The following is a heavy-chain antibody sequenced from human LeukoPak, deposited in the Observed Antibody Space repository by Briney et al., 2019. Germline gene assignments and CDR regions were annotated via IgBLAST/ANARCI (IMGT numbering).Heavy chain of an antibody. Sequence: PSQTLSLTCTVSGGSISSGGYYWRWIRQHPGKGLEWIGYIYYSGSTYYNPSLKSRVTISVDTSKNQFSLKLSSVTAVDTAVYYCARGGELDYDRRGNWFDPWGQGTLVTVSS. CDR2: IYYSGST. D-gene: IGHD3-22*01. CDR3: ARGGELDYDRRGNWFDP. V-gene: IGHV4-31*03. CDR1: GGSISSGGYY. J-gene: IGHJ5*02.